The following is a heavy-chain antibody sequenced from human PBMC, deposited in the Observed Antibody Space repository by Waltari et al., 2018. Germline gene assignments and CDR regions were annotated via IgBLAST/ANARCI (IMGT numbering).Heavy chain of an antibody. Sequence: QLQLQESGPGLVKPSATLSRTGTVSSVSISPNNYYWGWFRQPPGKGLEWIANIYYTGSDSYNPSLKSRVTVSVDTSKSQFSLKLSSVTAADTAVYYCARLPRYDFWTWGQGTLVTVSS. J-gene: IGHJ5*02. V-gene: IGHV4-39*01. CDR1: SVSISPNNYY. CDR3: ARLPRYDFWT. D-gene: IGHD3-3*01. CDR2: IYYTGSD.